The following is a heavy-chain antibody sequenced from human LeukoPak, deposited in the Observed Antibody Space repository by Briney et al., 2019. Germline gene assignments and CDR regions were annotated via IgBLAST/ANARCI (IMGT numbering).Heavy chain of an antibody. V-gene: IGHV3-30*18. J-gene: IGHJ3*02. Sequence: GGSLRLSCAASGFTFSSYGMHWVRQAPGKGLEWVAVISYDGSNKYYADSVKGRFTISRDNSKNTLYLQMNSLRAEDTAVYYCAKDPAFRVVPASAFDIWGQGTMVTVSS. CDR2: ISYDGSNK. CDR1: GFTFSSYG. D-gene: IGHD2-2*01. CDR3: AKDPAFRVVPASAFDI.